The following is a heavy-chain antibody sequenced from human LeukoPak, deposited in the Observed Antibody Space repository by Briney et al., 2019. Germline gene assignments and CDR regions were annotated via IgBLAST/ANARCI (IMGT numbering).Heavy chain of an antibody. D-gene: IGHD2-2*01. CDR1: GDSLSSNSAT. CDR3: ARRLTQYDCFDP. CDR2: TYYRSTWYN. Sequence: SQTPSLTCALSGDSLSSNSATWHWTRQSPSRGLEWLGRTYYRSTWYNDYAVSVGGRITVNPDTSKNQFSLHLNSVTPEDTAVYYCARRLTQYDCFDPWGQGILVTVSS. J-gene: IGHJ5*02. V-gene: IGHV6-1*01.